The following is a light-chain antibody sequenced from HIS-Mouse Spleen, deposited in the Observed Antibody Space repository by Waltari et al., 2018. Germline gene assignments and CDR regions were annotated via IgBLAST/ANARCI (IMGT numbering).Light chain of an antibody. CDR1: QGISSY. CDR2: AAS. J-gene: IGKJ4*01. CDR3: QQLNSYPQET. V-gene: IGKV1-9*01. Sequence: DIQLTQSPSFLSASVGDRVTITCWASQGISSYLAWYQQKPGKAPKLLIYAASTLQSGVPSRLSGSGSATEFTLTLSSLQPEDFATYYCQQLNSYPQETFGGGTKVEIK.